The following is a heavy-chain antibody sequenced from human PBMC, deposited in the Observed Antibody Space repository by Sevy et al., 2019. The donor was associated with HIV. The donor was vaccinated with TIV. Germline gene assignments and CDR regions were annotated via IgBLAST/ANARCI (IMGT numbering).Heavy chain of an antibody. CDR2: ISSDDGT. Sequence: GGSLRLSCAASGFTFSSYGMNWVRQAPGPGLEWISVISSDDGTHYAHSVKGRFTISRDNSKNTLYFQMNSLRAEDTALYYCAKDLSSRFAKSDYWGQGTLVTVSS. V-gene: IGHV3-23*01. CDR1: GFTFSSYG. J-gene: IGHJ4*02. D-gene: IGHD6-13*01. CDR3: AKDLSSRFAKSDY.